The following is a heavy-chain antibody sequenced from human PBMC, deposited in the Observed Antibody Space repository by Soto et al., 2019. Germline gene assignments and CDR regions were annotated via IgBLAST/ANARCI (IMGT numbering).Heavy chain of an antibody. J-gene: IGHJ4*02. D-gene: IGHD2-15*01. CDR3: AKVINGGSFDW. CDR1: GFTFDDYA. V-gene: IGHV3-9*01. CDR2: ISWNSGSI. Sequence: EVQLVESGGGLVQPGRSLRLSCAASGFTFDDYAMHWVRQAPGKGLEWVSGISWNSGSIGYADSVKGRFTISRDNAKNSLYLQMNSLRAEDTALYYCAKVINGGSFDWWGQGTLVTVSS.